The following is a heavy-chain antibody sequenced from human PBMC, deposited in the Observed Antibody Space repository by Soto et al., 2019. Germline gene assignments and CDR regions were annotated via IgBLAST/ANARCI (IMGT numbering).Heavy chain of an antibody. CDR2: ISSSSSYI. Sequence: PGGSLRLSCAASGFTFSSYSMNWVRQAPGKGLEWVSSISSSSSYIYYADSVKGRFTISRDNAKNSLYLQMNSLRAEDTAVYYCARDRGLTYYYYGMDVWGQGTTVTVSS. J-gene: IGHJ6*02. V-gene: IGHV3-21*01. CDR1: GFTFSSYS. CDR3: ARDRGLTYYYYGMDV. D-gene: IGHD3-10*01.